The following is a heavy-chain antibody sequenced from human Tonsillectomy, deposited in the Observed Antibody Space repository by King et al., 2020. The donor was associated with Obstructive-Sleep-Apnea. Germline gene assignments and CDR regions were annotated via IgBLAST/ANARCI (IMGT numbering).Heavy chain of an antibody. CDR3: ARDQNPPYYSGVDG. V-gene: IGHV3-30*04. CDR2: ISYDGSNQ. J-gene: IGHJ6*02. D-gene: IGHD2/OR15-2a*01. Sequence: VQLVESGGGVVQPGRSLRLSCAASGFTFSNYALHWVRQAPGKGLEWVSIISYDGSNQYYADSVKGRFTISRDNSRNTLYLQMNSLRAEDTAVYYWARDQNPPYYSGVDGGGQGTTVTVSS. CDR1: GFTFSNYA.